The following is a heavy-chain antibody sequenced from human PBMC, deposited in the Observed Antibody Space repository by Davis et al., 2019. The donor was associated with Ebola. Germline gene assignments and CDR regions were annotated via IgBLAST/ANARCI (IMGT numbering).Heavy chain of an antibody. J-gene: IGHJ6*02. Sequence: ASVKVSCKASGYTFTSYGISWVRQAPGQGLEWMGWISAYNGNTNYAQKLQGRVTMTTDTSTSTAYMELRSLSSDDTAVDYCARDGPITMVQGVIRHTGDDYDGMDVWGQGTTVTVSS. CDR1: GYTFTSYG. D-gene: IGHD3-10*01. CDR3: ARDGPITMVQGVIRHTGDDYDGMDV. V-gene: IGHV1-18*01. CDR2: ISAYNGNT.